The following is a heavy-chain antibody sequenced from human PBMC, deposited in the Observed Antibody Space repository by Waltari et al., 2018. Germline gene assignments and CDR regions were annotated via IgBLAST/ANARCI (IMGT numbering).Heavy chain of an antibody. V-gene: IGHV4-4*02. CDR2: IFHTEAT. D-gene: IGHD2-2*01. J-gene: IGHJ4*02. CDR3: VRAGYCSRSGCQTWAWD. CDR1: GGSITRLTW. Sequence: QVQLQESGPGLVKPSGPLSLTCAVSGGSITRLTWWPWVRQPPGKGLEWIGEIFHTEATSYNPSLKSRLTISVDKSKNQFSLKLSSVTVADTAVYYCVRAGYCSRSGCQTWAWDWGQGTLVTVSS.